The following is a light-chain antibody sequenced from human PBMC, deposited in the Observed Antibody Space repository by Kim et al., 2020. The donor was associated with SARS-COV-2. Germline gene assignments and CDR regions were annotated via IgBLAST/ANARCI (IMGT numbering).Light chain of an antibody. CDR3: EQYYSYSPT. J-gene: IGKJ1*01. CDR2: GAS. CDR1: QSISSW. Sequence: ASVGDRVTITCRASQSISSWLAWYQQKAGKAPKVLITGASSLESGVPSRFSGSGSGTEFTLTISSLQPDDFATYYCEQYYSYSPTFGQGTKVEI. V-gene: IGKV1-5*01.